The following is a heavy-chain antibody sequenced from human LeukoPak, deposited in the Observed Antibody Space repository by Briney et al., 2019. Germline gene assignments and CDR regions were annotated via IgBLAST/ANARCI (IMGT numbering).Heavy chain of an antibody. CDR2: IASDGSST. D-gene: IGHD4-23*01. V-gene: IGHV3-74*01. CDR3: ARGRPHGNDY. J-gene: IGHJ4*02. CDR1: GFIVNNNY. Sequence: AGGSLRLSCAASGFIVNNNYMNWVRQAPGKGLVWVSRIASDGSSTTYADSVKGRFSISRDNAKNTLYLQMNSLRVEDTAVYYCARGRPHGNDYWGQGTLVTVSS.